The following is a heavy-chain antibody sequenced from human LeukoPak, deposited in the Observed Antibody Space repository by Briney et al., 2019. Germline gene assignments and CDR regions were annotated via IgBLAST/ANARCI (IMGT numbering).Heavy chain of an antibody. J-gene: IGHJ6*04. CDR2: IYPGDSDT. CDR1: GYSFTSYW. Sequence: GESLKIFCKGSGYSFTSYWIGWVRQMPGKGLEWMGIIYPGDSDTRYSPSFQGQVTISADKSISTAYLQWSSLKASDTAMYYCARSGSYYGSGSYFNYYGMDVWGKGTTVTVSS. V-gene: IGHV5-51*01. CDR3: ARSGSYYGSGSYFNYYGMDV. D-gene: IGHD3-10*01.